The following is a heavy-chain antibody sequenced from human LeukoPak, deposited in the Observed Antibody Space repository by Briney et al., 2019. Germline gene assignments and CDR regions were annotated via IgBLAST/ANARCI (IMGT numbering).Heavy chain of an antibody. J-gene: IGHJ6*03. Sequence: GGSLRHSCAASGFTFSTYAMSWVRRAPGKGLEWVSAISGNGGTTYNADSVKGRFTISRDNSRNTLYLQMDSLRAEDTAVYYCAKRGGQYYYSSYYMDVWGKGTTVTVSS. CDR3: AKRGGQYYYSSYYMDV. D-gene: IGHD3-16*01. CDR1: GFTFSTYA. V-gene: IGHV3-23*01. CDR2: ISGNGGTT.